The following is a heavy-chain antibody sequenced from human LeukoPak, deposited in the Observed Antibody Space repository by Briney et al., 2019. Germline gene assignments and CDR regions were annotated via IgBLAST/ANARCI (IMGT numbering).Heavy chain of an antibody. Sequence: SETLSLTCPVSGTTISAFYWAWIRQSPGKGLEWIGYIYIGWTTNYNPSLYSRVTISVDTSKNQIFLKLRSVTAADTAVYFCARQFNDNGDYLGWFDPWGQGALVTVSP. J-gene: IGHJ5*02. V-gene: IGHV4-4*09. CDR1: GTTISAFY. CDR2: IYIGWTT. CDR3: ARQFNDNGDYLGWFDP. D-gene: IGHD4-17*01.